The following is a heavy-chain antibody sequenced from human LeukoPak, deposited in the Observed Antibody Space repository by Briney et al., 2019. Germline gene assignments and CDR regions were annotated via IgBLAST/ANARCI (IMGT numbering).Heavy chain of an antibody. CDR3: ARSSWFPRAPLFDY. V-gene: IGHV1-3*01. D-gene: IGHD6-13*01. Sequence: ASVKVSCKASGYTFTSYAMHWVRQAPGQRLEWKGWINAGNGNTKYSQKFQGRVTITRDTSASTAYMELSSLRSEDTAVYYCARSSWFPRAPLFDYWGQGTLVTVSS. J-gene: IGHJ4*02. CDR2: INAGNGNT. CDR1: GYTFTSYA.